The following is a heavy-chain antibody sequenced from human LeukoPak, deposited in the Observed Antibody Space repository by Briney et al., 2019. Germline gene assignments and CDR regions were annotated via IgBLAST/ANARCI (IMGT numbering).Heavy chain of an antibody. CDR2: IIPIFGTA. Sequence: GASVKVSCKASGGTFSSYAISWVRQAPGQGLEWMGGIIPIFGTANYAQKFQGRVTITTDESTSTAYMELSSLRSEDTAVYYCARGNSNYYYYYMTSGAKGPRSPSP. J-gene: IGHJ6*03. D-gene: IGHD1/OR15-1a*01. CDR3: ARGNSNYYYYYMTS. V-gene: IGHV1-69*05. CDR1: GGTFSSYA.